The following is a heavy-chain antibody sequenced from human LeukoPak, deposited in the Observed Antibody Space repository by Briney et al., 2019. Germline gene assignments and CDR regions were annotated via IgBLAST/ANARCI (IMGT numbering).Heavy chain of an antibody. Sequence: GGSLRLSCAASGFIVSSYYMTWVRQAPGKGLEWVSVIYSGGSSYYADSVKGRVAISRDNSKNTVFLQMNSVRAEDTAVYYCARSYSNHLFGMDVWGEGTRVTVSS. V-gene: IGHV3-66*01. CDR2: IYSGGSS. CDR3: ARSYSNHLFGMDV. J-gene: IGHJ6*04. CDR1: GFIVSSYY. D-gene: IGHD4-11*01.